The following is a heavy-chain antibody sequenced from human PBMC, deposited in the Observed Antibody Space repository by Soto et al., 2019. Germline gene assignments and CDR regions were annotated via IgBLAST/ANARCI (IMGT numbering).Heavy chain of an antibody. CDR2: INPNSGDT. CDR3: ATSRISIAVAGETEYYFDY. Sequence: ASVKVSCKASGYIFTGYYMHWVRQAPGQGLEWMGWINPNSGDTNYTQKFQGWVTITRDTSISTAYLELSRLRSDDTAVYYCATSRISIAVAGETEYYFDYWGQGTLVTVS. J-gene: IGHJ4*02. D-gene: IGHD6-19*01. CDR1: GYIFTGYY. V-gene: IGHV1-2*04.